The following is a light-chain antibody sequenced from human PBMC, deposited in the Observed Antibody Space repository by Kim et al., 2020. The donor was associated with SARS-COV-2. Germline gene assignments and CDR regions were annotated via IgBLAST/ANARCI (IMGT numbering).Light chain of an antibody. CDR1: EGITQY. J-gene: IGKJ4*01. CDR3: QKYNSFFRT. CDR2: DAS. V-gene: IGKV1-27*01. Sequence: ASVGDRVTITGRASEGITQYLAWYQQKPGTAPKLLIYDASALKSGVPSRFSGSGSVTEFTLTISNLQPEDAATYYCQKYNSFFRTFGGGTKVDIK.